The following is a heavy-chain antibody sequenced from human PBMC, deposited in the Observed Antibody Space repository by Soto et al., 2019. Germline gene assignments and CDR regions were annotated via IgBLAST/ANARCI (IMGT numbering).Heavy chain of an antibody. V-gene: IGHV4-31*03. J-gene: IGHJ4*02. CDR2: IYYSGTT. D-gene: IGHD5-18*01. CDR1: GGSISSEGYY. CDR3: ARGRGYSYGPYYFDY. Sequence: QVPLQESGPGLVKPSQTLSLTCTVSGGSISSEGYYWSWFRQLPGKGLEWIGDIYYSGTTYHNPSLRSRLTRSGDASKNLFSLKLSSVTAADTALYYCARGRGYSYGPYYFDYWGQGTLVTVSS.